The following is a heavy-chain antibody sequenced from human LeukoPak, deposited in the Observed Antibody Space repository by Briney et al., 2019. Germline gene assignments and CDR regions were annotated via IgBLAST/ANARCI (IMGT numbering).Heavy chain of an antibody. CDR3: ARDSNGRSGSYYYFDY. CDR2: IIPIFGTA. CDR1: GGTFSSYA. V-gene: IGHV1-69*13. D-gene: IGHD1-26*01. Sequence: GASVKVSCKASGGTFSSYAISWVRQAPGQGLEWMGGIIPIFGTANYAQKFQGRVTITADESTSTAYMELSSLRSEDTAVYYCARDSNGRSGSYYYFDYWGQGTLVTVSS. J-gene: IGHJ4*02.